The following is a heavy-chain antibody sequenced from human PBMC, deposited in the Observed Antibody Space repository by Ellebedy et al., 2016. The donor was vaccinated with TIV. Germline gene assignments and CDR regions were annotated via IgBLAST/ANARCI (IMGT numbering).Heavy chain of an antibody. V-gene: IGHV3-23*01. Sequence: GGSLRLSXTAFSNYAMSWVPQPPGKGLEWASVISASGAYTIYADSVKGRFTISRDNSRNTLFLQMNSLRADDTAEYYCARDWTYSSGSHNSGPFDPWGQGTLVTVSS. CDR1: SNYA. CDR3: ARDWTYSSGSHNSGPFDP. CDR2: ISASGAYT. D-gene: IGHD3-10*01. J-gene: IGHJ5*02.